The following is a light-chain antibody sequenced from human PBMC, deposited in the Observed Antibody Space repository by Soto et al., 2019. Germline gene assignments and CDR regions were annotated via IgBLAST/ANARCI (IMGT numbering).Light chain of an antibody. CDR3: QSCDSSLSGSGV. V-gene: IGLV1-40*01. J-gene: IGLJ1*01. CDR2: GNR. CDR1: SSNIGAGYD. Sequence: QSALTQPPSVSGAPGQRVTISCTGTSSNIGAGYDVHWYQQFPGTAPKLLIYGNRNRPSGVPDRFSGSKSGTSASLAITGLQAEDEATYPCQSCDSSLSGSGVFGTGTKVTVL.